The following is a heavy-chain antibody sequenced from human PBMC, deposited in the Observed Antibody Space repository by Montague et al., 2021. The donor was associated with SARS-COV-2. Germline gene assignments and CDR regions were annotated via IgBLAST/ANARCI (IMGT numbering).Heavy chain of an antibody. J-gene: IGHJ6*02. Sequence: SETRSLTCAVYGGSFSGYYWSWIRQPPGKGLEWIGEINHSGSTNYNPSLKSRVTISVDTSKNQLSLKLSSVTAADTAVYYCTREGYQVLWSDYYYYGMDVWGQGTTVTVSS. CDR2: INHSGST. CDR3: TREGYQVLWSDYYYYGMDV. V-gene: IGHV4-34*01. D-gene: IGHD2-2*01. CDR1: GGSFSGYY.